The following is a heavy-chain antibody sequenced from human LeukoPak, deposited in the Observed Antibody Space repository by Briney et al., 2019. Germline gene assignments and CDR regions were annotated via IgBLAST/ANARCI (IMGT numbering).Heavy chain of an antibody. CDR3: ARNPYPEGSGWVRNYYYGMDV. V-gene: IGHV4-4*07. CDR1: GGSISSYY. Sequence: SETLSLTCTVSGGSISSYYWSWIRQPAGKGLEWIGRIYTSGSTNYNPSLKSRVTMSVDTSKNQFSLKLSSVTAADTAVYYCARNPYPEGSGWVRNYYYGMDVWDQGTTVTVSS. D-gene: IGHD6-19*01. CDR2: IYTSGST. J-gene: IGHJ6*02.